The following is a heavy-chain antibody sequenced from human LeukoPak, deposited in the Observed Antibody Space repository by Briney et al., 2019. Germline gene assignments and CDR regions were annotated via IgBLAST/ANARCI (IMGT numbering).Heavy chain of an antibody. CDR2: IYYSADA. V-gene: IGHV4-59*12. J-gene: IGHJ3*02. CDR3: ARDWAMYAFDI. Sequence: PSETLSLTCSVSGGSITSYYWSWIRQPPGKGLEWIGFIYYSADANYNPSLKSRVTMSVDTSKNHLSLKLNSVTAADTAVYYCARDWAMYAFDIWGQGTMVTVSS. CDR1: GGSITSYY. D-gene: IGHD2-2*01.